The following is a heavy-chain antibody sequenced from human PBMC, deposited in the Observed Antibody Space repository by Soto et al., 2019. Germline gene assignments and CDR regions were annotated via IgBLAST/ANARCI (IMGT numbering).Heavy chain of an antibody. V-gene: IGHV4-31*03. CDR3: ARDSGGSYAWHYYYGMDV. CDR2: IYYSGST. J-gene: IGHJ6*02. Sequence: QVQLQESGPGLVKPSQTLSLTCTVSGGSISSGGYYWSWIRQHPGKGLEWIGYIYYSGSTYYNPSLESRVTISVDTSKNQFSLKLSSVTAADTAVYYCARDSGGSYAWHYYYGMDVWGQGTTVTVSS. CDR1: GGSISSGGYY. D-gene: IGHD2-15*01.